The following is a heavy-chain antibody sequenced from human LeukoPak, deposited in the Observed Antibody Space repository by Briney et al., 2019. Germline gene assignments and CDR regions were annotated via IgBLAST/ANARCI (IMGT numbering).Heavy chain of an antibody. CDR2: INPNSGGT. V-gene: IGHV1-2*02. D-gene: IGHD5-12*01. J-gene: IGHJ4*02. CDR1: GYTFTGYY. CDR3: ARGRTLYSGYDIFVGY. Sequence: ASVKVSCKASGYTFTGYYMHWVRQAPGQGLEWMGWINPNSGGTNYAQKFQGRVTMTGDTSISTAYMELSRLRSGDTAVYYCARGRTLYSGYDIFVGYWGQGTLVTVSS.